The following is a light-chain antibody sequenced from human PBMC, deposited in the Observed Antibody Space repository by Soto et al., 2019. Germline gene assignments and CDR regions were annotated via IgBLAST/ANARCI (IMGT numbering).Light chain of an antibody. V-gene: IGKV3-20*01. CDR2: GAS. CDR3: QQYGPSPWK. CDR1: HSVADNY. Sequence: EMFLTQSPHTLSLSPGEIATLSCRASHSVADNYLAWYQQRPGQAPRLLIYGASTRPAGIPDRFSGSGSGTDFTLSISRLVPEDFAVLFCQQYGPSPWKSGQGTKVDIK. J-gene: IGKJ1*01.